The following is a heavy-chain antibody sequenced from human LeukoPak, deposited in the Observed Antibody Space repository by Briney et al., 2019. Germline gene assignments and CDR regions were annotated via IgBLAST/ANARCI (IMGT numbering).Heavy chain of an antibody. CDR3: AKVGVAAAGPFDY. J-gene: IGHJ4*02. Sequence: GGSLRLSCAASGLTFYDYAMHWVRQAPGKGLEWGSGISWNSGSIGYADSVKGRFTISRDNAKNSLYLQMNSLRAEDTALYYCAKVGVAAAGPFDYWGQGTLVTVSS. CDR1: GLTFYDYA. V-gene: IGHV3-9*01. CDR2: ISWNSGSI. D-gene: IGHD6-13*01.